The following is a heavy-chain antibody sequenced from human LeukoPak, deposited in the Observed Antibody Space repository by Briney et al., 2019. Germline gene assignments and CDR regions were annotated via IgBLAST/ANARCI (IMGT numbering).Heavy chain of an antibody. CDR2: LYSEGGRT. J-gene: IGHJ4*02. CDR3: SRGLGQPVDS. V-gene: IGHV3-74*01. D-gene: IGHD6-6*01. Sequence: GGSLRLSCVGSGFIFRNDWMHWVRQAPGEGLVWVSRLYSEGGRTYYADSVKGRFTISRDNAKNTLYLQVNSLTVEDTAVYYCSRGLGQPVDSWGQGTLVTVSS. CDR1: GFIFRNDW.